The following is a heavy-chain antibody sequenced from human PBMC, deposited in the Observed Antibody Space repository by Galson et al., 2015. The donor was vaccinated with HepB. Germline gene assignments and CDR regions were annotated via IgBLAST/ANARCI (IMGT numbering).Heavy chain of an antibody. V-gene: IGHV1-69*13. Sequence: SVKVSCKASGGTFSSYAISWVRQAPGQGLEWMGGVIPIFGTANYAQKFQGRVTITADESTSTAYMELSSLRSEDTAVYYCARTYYDSSGYAGREFDYWGQGTLVTVSS. D-gene: IGHD3-22*01. J-gene: IGHJ4*02. CDR2: VIPIFGTA. CDR3: ARTYYDSSGYAGREFDY. CDR1: GGTFSSYA.